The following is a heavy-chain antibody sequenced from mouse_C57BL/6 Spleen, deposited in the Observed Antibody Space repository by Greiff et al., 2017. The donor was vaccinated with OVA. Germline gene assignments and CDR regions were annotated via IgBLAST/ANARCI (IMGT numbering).Heavy chain of an antibody. J-gene: IGHJ2*01. D-gene: IGHD2-3*01. Sequence: VQLKESGPGLVKPSQSLSLTCSVTGYSITSGYYWNWIRQFPGNKLEWMGYISYDGSNNYNPSLKNRSSITRDTSKNQFFLKLNSVTTEDTATYYCARDPFDGYFDYWGQGTTLTVSS. CDR1: GYSITSGYY. V-gene: IGHV3-6*01. CDR2: ISYDGSN. CDR3: ARDPFDGYFDY.